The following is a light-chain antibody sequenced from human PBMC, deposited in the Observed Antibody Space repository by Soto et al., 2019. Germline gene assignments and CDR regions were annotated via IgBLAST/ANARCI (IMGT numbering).Light chain of an antibody. CDR3: NSYTGSSTYV. V-gene: IGLV2-18*02. Sequence: QSVLTQPPSVSXSPGQSVAISCTGTSSDVGSYNRVSRYQQPPGAAPKLMIYEVSNRPSGVPDRFSGSKSGNTASLTISGLQAVDEADYYCNSYTGSSTYVFGTGTKVTVL. J-gene: IGLJ1*01. CDR1: SSDVGSYNR. CDR2: EVS.